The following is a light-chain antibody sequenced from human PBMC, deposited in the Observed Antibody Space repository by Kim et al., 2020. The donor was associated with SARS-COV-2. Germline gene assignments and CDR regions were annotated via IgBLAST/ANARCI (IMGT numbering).Light chain of an antibody. CDR3: QQYGHLPWT. CDR2: GAS. CDR1: QSVSNSY. Sequence: SPGERAALSCRASQSVSNSYLAWYQQRPGQAPRLLIYGASSRATGIPDRFRGSGSGTDFTLTISRLEPEDSAVYSCQQYGHLPWTFGQGTKVDIK. J-gene: IGKJ1*01. V-gene: IGKV3-20*01.